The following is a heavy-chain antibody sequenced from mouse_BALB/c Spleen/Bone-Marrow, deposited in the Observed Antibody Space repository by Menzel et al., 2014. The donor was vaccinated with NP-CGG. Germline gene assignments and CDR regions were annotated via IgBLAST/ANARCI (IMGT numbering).Heavy chain of an antibody. V-gene: IGHV1-9*01. CDR2: ILPGSGTA. CDR1: GYTFSNYW. CDR3: ARASVVPYYFDF. J-gene: IGHJ2*01. Sequence: VQLQQSGAELMKPGASVKISCKATGYTFSNYWMDWVKQRPGHGLEWIGEILPGSGTANYNEKFKGKATFTADTSSNTAYMQLSSLTSEDSALYYCARASVVPYYFDFWGQGTTLTVSS. D-gene: IGHD1-1*01.